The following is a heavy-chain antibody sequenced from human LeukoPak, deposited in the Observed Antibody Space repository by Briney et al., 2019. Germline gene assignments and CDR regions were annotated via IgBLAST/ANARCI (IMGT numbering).Heavy chain of an antibody. Sequence: PGGSLRLSCAASGFTFSSYAMHWVRQAPGKGLEWVAVISYDGSNKYYADSVKGRFTISRDNSKNTLYLQMNSLRAEDTAVYYCARGLLWFGELLSRAYYYYYYGMDVWGQGTTVTVSS. J-gene: IGHJ6*02. CDR3: ARGLLWFGELLSRAYYYYYYGMDV. CDR1: GFTFSSYA. V-gene: IGHV3-30-3*01. CDR2: ISYDGSNK. D-gene: IGHD3-10*01.